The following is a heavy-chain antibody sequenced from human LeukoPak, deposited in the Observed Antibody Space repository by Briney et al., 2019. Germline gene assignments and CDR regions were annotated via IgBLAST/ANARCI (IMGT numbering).Heavy chain of an antibody. CDR3: ARGTSGWVDY. Sequence: GGSLRLSCAASGFTFKDYGMSWVRQAPGEGLEWVSVIYSGGSTYYADSVRGRFTISRDNSKNTLYLQMNSLRAEDTAVYYCARGTSGWVDYWGQGTLVTVSS. J-gene: IGHJ4*02. D-gene: IGHD6-19*01. V-gene: IGHV3-53*01. CDR2: IYSGGST. CDR1: GFTFKDYG.